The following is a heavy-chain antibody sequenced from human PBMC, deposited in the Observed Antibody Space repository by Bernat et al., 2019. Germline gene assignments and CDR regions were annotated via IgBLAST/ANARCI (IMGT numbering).Heavy chain of an antibody. V-gene: IGHV2-70*17. D-gene: IGHD3-22*01. CDR3: VRIRNDSRGSFYPFDY. CDR1: GFALTTTGMC. J-gene: IGHJ4*02. Sequence: QVTLRESGPALVKPTQTLTLTCTFSGFALTTTGMCVSWVRQPPGKALEWLARIDWDDDKFYNTSLKTRLTISKDTSKNQVVLIMTNMDPVDTATYYCVRIRNDSRGSFYPFDYWGQGTLVTVSS. CDR2: IDWDDDK.